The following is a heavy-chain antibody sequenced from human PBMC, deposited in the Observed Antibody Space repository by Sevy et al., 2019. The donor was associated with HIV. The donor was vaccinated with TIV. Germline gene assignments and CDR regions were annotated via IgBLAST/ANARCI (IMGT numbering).Heavy chain of an antibody. V-gene: IGHV3-21*01. CDR3: ARLPVVVTAINY. D-gene: IGHD2-21*02. CDR2: ISSSSSYI. J-gene: IGHJ4*02. CDR1: GFTFSSYS. Sequence: GGSLRLSCAASGFTFSSYSMNWVRQAPGKGLEWVSSISSSSSYIYYAVSVKGRFTISRDNAKNSLYLQMNSLRAEDTAVYYCARLPVVVTAINYWGQGTLVTVSS.